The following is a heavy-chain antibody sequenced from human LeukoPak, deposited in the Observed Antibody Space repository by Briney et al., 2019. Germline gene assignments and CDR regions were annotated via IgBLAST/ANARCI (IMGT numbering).Heavy chain of an antibody. J-gene: IGHJ4*02. CDR1: GCSFNNYR. V-gene: IGHV3-7*03. Sequence: GGSLRLSCVASGCSFNNYRMTWVRQAPGKGLEWVANIKQDGSEKQYVDSVKGRFAISRDNAKKSLYLQINTLGAEDTAVYYCVRGPHIAATSYWGQGTLVTVSS. CDR3: VRGPHIAATSY. CDR2: IKQDGSEK. D-gene: IGHD6-25*01.